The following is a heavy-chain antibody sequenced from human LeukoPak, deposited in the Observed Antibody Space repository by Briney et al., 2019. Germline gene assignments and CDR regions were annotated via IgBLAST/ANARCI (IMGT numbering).Heavy chain of an antibody. Sequence: SETLSLTCAVYGGSFSDNYWSWIRQPPGKGLEWIGEINHSGSTNYNPSLKSRVTISVDTSKNQFSLKLSSVTAADTAVYYCARPLQYYYDSSGYIDIWGQGTMVTVSS. CDR1: GGSFSDNY. J-gene: IGHJ3*02. V-gene: IGHV4-34*01. CDR2: INHSGST. CDR3: ARPLQYYYDSSGYIDI. D-gene: IGHD3-22*01.